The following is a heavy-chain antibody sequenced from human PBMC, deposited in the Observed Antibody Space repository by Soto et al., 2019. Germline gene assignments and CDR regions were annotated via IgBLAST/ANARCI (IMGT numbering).Heavy chain of an antibody. J-gene: IGHJ6*02. CDR3: ARFMGSGSYPYYYYGMDV. Sequence: GESLKISCKGSGYSFTSYWIGWVRQMPGKGLEWMGIIYPGDSDTRYSPSFQGQVTISADKSISTAYPQWSSLKASDTAMYYCARFMGSGSYPYYYYGMDVWGQGTTVTVSS. CDR1: GYSFTSYW. CDR2: IYPGDSDT. V-gene: IGHV5-51*01. D-gene: IGHD3-10*01.